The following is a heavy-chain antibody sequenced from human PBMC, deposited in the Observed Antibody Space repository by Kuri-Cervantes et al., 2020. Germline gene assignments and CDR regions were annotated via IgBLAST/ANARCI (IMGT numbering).Heavy chain of an antibody. D-gene: IGHD2-15*01. Sequence: ASVKVSCKASGYTFTNFLIHWVRQAPGQGLEWMGLINPNGGTTTYPQKFQGRVTMTRDTSTTTVYMELSSLRLEDTAVYYCARGRSGGSLLDYWGQGTLVTVSS. CDR2: INPNGGTT. CDR1: GYTFTNFL. CDR3: ARGRSGGSLLDY. V-gene: IGHV1-46*01. J-gene: IGHJ4*02.